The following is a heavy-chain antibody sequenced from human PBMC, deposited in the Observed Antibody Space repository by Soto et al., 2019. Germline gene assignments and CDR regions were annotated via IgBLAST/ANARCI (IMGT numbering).Heavy chain of an antibody. CDR1: GGSFSGYY. J-gene: IGHJ5*02. CDR2: INHSGST. V-gene: IGHV4-34*01. Sequence: TSETLSLTCAVYGGSFSGYYWSWIRQPPGKGLEWIGEINHSGSTNYNPSLKSRVTISVDTSKNQFSLKLSSVTAADTAVYYCARARITMVRGVIRRNWFDPWGQGTLVTVSS. D-gene: IGHD3-10*01. CDR3: ARARITMVRGVIRRNWFDP.